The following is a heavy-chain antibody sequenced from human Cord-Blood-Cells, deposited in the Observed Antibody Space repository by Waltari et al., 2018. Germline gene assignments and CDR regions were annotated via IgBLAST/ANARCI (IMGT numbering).Heavy chain of an antibody. J-gene: IGHJ4*02. CDR3: ARDHGYSNYVLGY. V-gene: IGHV3-33*01. Sequence: QVQLVESGGGVVQPGRSLRLSCAASGFTFSSYGMHWVRQAPGKGLGWVAVIWYDGSNKYYADSVKGRFTISRDNSKNTLYLQMNSLRAEDTAVYYCARDHGYSNYVLGYWGQGTLVTVSS. CDR1: GFTFSSYG. D-gene: IGHD4-4*01. CDR2: IWYDGSNK.